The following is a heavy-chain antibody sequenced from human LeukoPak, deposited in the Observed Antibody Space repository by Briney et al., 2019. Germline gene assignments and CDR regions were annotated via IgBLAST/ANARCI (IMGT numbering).Heavy chain of an antibody. CDR2: MNPNSGNT. V-gene: IGHV1-8*01. D-gene: IGHD3-3*01. CDR1: GYTFTSYD. J-gene: IGHJ4*02. Sequence: ASVKVSCKASGYTFTSYDINWVRQATGQGLEWMGWMNPNSGNTGYAQKLQGRVTMTRNTSISTAYVELNSLRSEDTAVYYCAREHDFWSGYSDWGQGTLVTVSS. CDR3: AREHDFWSGYSD.